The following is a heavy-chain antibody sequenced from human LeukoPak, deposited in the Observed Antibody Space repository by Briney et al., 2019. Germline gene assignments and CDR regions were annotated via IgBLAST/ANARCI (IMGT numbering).Heavy chain of an antibody. CDR2: IYTSGST. Sequence: PSQTLSLTCTVSGCSISSGSYYWSWIRQPAGKGLEWIGRIYTSGSTNYNPSLKSRITISLDTSKNQFSLKLSSVTASDTAVYYCARGPYIYNYGMDVWGQGTTVTVSS. CDR1: GCSISSGSYY. J-gene: IGHJ6*02. V-gene: IGHV4-61*02. CDR3: ARGPYIYNYGMDV. D-gene: IGHD2-2*02.